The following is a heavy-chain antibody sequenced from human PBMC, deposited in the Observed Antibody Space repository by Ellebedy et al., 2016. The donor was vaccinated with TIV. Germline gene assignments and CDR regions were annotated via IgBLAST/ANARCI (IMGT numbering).Heavy chain of an antibody. D-gene: IGHD5-24*01. J-gene: IGHJ4*02. CDR2: GGI. Sequence: GGISEKPSLVSRVSLSVDTSKNQFSLKLSSVTAADTAVYYCARAGWLQLAGYFDYWGQGTLVTVSS. V-gene: IGHV4-4*07. CDR3: ARAGWLQLAGYFDY.